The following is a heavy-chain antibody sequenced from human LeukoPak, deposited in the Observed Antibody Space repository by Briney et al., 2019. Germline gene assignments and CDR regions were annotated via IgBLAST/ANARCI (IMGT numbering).Heavy chain of an antibody. D-gene: IGHD3-16*02. CDR3: ARASPDLSLFDP. V-gene: IGHV3-30-3*01. Sequence: PGRSVGLSCAASGFTFSCCAIHWVRQAPGEGLEWVAVISYDGSNKYYADSVKGRFTISRDNSKNTLYLQMNSLRAEDTAVYYCARASPDLSLFDPWGQGTLATVSS. CDR1: GFTFSCCA. CDR2: ISYDGSNK. J-gene: IGHJ5*02.